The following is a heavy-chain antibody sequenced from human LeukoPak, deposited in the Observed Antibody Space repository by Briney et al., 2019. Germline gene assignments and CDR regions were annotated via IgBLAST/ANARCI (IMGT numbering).Heavy chain of an antibody. D-gene: IGHD6-6*01. J-gene: IGHJ6*02. CDR3: AIPSSSWDFGYYYGMDV. CDR1: GFTFSSYA. Sequence: AGGSLRLSCAASGFTFSSYAMHWVRQAPGKGLEWVAVISYDGSNKYYADSVKGRFTISRHNSKNTLYLQMNSLRAEDTAVYYCAIPSSSWDFGYYYGMDVWGQGTTVTVSS. CDR2: ISYDGSNK. V-gene: IGHV3-30*14.